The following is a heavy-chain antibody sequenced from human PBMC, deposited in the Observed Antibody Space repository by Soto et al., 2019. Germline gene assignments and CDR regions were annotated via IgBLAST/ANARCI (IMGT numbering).Heavy chain of an antibody. J-gene: IGHJ5*02. CDR2: ISSNSAYI. CDR3: TRDASRDSSARGWFDP. CDR1: GFTFRIFT. D-gene: IGHD6-13*01. V-gene: IGHV3-21*01. Sequence: PGGSLRLSCAASGFTFRIFTMKWVRQAPGKGLEWVSTISSNSAYIYYTDALRGRFTISRDNAKNSLHLQMNSLRAEDTAAYYCTRDASRDSSARGWFDPWGPGTLVTVSS.